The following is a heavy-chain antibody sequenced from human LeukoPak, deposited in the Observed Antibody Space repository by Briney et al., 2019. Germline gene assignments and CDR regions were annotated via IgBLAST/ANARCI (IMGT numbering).Heavy chain of an antibody. V-gene: IGHV4-59*01. J-gene: IGHJ3*02. D-gene: IGHD2-21*01. CDR3: ARACGGDCYPGGNDAFDI. Sequence: PSETLSLTCTVSGGSISSYYWSWIRQPPGKGLEWIGYIYYSGSTNYNPSLKSRVTISVDTSKNQFSLKLSSVTTADTAVYYCARACGGDCYPGGNDAFDIWGQGTMVTVSS. CDR1: GGSISSYY. CDR2: IYYSGST.